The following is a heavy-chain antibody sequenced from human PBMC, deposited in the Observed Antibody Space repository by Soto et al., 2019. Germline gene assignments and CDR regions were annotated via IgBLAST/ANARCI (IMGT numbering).Heavy chain of an antibody. D-gene: IGHD3-16*01. V-gene: IGHV3-48*02. CDR3: ARDGGLMFFDY. Sequence: EVQLVESGGGLVQPGGSLRLSCAASGFTFSNYDMNWVRQAPGKGLEWVSYISSSSSTIFYADSVKGRFTISRDNAKNSLYLQMHSLRDEDTAVYYCARDGGLMFFDYWGQGTLDTVSS. CDR2: ISSSSSTI. CDR1: GFTFSNYD. J-gene: IGHJ4*02.